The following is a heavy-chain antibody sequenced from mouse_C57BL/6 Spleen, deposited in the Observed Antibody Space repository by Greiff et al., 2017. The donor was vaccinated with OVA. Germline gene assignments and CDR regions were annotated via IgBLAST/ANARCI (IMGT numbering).Heavy chain of an antibody. D-gene: IGHD1-1*01. J-gene: IGHJ1*03. CDR1: GYTFTSYW. CDR2: IYPSDSET. CDR3: ARNPFYYGSSYGYFDV. V-gene: IGHV1-61*01. Sequence: VQLQQPGAELVRPGSSVKLSCKASGYTFTSYWMDWVKQRPGQGLEWIGNIYPSDSETHYNQKFKDKATLTVDKSSSSAYMQLSSLTSEDSAVYYCARNPFYYGSSYGYFDVWGTGTTVTVSS.